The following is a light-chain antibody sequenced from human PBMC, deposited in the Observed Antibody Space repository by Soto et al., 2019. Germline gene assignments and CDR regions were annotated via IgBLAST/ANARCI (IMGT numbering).Light chain of an antibody. CDR2: GTS. J-gene: IGKJ1*01. CDR1: QTITNTY. V-gene: IGKV3-20*01. CDR3: QKYGSSWT. Sequence: ELVLTQSPATLSLSPGERATLSCRASQTITNTYLAWYQHKPGQAPRLLIYGTSTRATGIPDRFSGSGSGTDFTLTISRLEPEDFAMYYCQKYGSSWTFGQGTRVEIK.